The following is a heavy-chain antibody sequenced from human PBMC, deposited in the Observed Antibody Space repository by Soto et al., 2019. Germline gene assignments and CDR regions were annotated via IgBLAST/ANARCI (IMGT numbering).Heavy chain of an antibody. CDR1: GGTFSSYA. V-gene: IGHV1-69*13. CDR2: IIPIFGTA. Sequence: SVKVSCKASGGTFSSYAISWVRQAPGQGLEWMGGIIPIFGTANYAQKFQGRVTITADESTSTAYMELSSLRPEDTAVYYCARLPLVGATYYFDYWGQGTLVTVSS. CDR3: ARLPLVGATYYFDY. J-gene: IGHJ4*02. D-gene: IGHD1-26*01.